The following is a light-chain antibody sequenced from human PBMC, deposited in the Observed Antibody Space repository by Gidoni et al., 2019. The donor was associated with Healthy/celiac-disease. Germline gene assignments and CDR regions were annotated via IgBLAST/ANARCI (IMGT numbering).Light chain of an antibody. J-gene: IGKJ2*01. CDR3: QQYGSSPYT. CDR1: QSVSSSY. CDR2: GAS. Sequence: NVLTPSPGTLSLSAGERATLSCRASQSVSSSYLAWYQQKPGQAPRLLIYGASSRATGIPDRFSGSGSGTDFTLTISRLEPEDFAVYYCQQYGSSPYTFGQGTKLEIK. V-gene: IGKV3-20*01.